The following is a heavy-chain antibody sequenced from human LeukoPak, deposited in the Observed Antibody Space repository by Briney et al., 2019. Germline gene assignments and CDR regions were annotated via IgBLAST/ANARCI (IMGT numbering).Heavy chain of an antibody. D-gene: IGHD6-19*01. Sequence: GGSLRLSCAGSGFSFSSYDMLWVRQATGKGLEWVSAIGPGGDTYYAGSVKGRFTISRESAKNSFYLQMNSLSAGDTAVYFCARAVAGTDEIDSWGQGTLVTVSS. V-gene: IGHV3-13*01. CDR2: IGPGGDT. CDR1: GFSFSSYD. CDR3: ARAVAGTDEIDS. J-gene: IGHJ4*02.